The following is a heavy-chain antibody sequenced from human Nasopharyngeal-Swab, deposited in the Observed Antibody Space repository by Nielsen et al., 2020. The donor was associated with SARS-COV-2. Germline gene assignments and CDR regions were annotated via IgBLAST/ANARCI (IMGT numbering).Heavy chain of an antibody. CDR2: IWYDGSNK. Sequence: VRQAPGKGLEWVAVIWYDGSNKYYADSVKGRFTISRDNSKNTLYLQMNSLRAEDTAVYYCARTVWIQLWYFDYWGQGTLVTVSS. D-gene: IGHD5-18*01. CDR3: ARTVWIQLWYFDY. J-gene: IGHJ4*02. V-gene: IGHV3-33*01.